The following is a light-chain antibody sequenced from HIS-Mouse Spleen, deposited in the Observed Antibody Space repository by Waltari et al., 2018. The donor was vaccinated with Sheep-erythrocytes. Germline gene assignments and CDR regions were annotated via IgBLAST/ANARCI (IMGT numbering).Light chain of an antibody. CDR1: VIDVGGYNY. CDR3: CSYAGSYTLV. CDR2: DVS. J-gene: IGLJ3*02. V-gene: IGLV2-11*01. Sequence: QSALTQPRSVSGSPGQSVTISCTGTVIDVGGYNYVSWYQTHPGKAPKLMIYDVSKRPSGVPDRFSGSKAGTTASLTISGLQAEDEADYYCCSYAGSYTLVFGGGTKLTVL.